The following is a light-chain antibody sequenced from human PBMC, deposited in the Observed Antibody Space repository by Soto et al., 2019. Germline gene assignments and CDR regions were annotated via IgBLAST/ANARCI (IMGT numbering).Light chain of an antibody. V-gene: IGKV3-20*01. Sequence: DIVLTQSPGTLSLSPGERATLSCRASQSVSSSYIAWYQQKPGQAPRLLMYDASSRATGIPDRFSGSGSGTDFPPTISRLGPEDFAVYYCQQYGSTPWTFGPGTKVEI. CDR2: DAS. J-gene: IGKJ1*01. CDR1: QSVSSSY. CDR3: QQYGSTPWT.